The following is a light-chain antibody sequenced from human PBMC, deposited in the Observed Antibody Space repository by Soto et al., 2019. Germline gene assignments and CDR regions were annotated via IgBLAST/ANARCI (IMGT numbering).Light chain of an antibody. J-gene: IGKJ2*01. CDR1: QSVRSY. V-gene: IGKV3-15*01. CDR2: GAS. Sequence: EIVMTQSPVTLSVSPGDRATLSCRASQSVRSYLAWYQQKPGQSPRLLISGASTRATGFPARFSGSGSGTEFTLTISNLQSEDFAVYYCQQYNNWPYTFGQGTKLEIK. CDR3: QQYNNWPYT.